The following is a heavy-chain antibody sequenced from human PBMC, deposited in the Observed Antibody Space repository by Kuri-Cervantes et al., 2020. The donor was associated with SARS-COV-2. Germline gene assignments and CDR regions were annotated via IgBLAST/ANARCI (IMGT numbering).Heavy chain of an antibody. CDR3: ARSQGEWDLLVPIAY. CDR1: GFSFTDYY. CDR2: ISGSSTST. Sequence: GGSLRLSCETSGFSFTDYYVSWIRQIPGGGLEWLSFISGSSTSTNSADSVKGRFTISKDNAKTSVYLQMTSLRAEDTALYYCARSQGEWDLLVPIAYWGRGTLVTVSS. V-gene: IGHV3-11*06. J-gene: IGHJ4*02. D-gene: IGHD1-26*01.